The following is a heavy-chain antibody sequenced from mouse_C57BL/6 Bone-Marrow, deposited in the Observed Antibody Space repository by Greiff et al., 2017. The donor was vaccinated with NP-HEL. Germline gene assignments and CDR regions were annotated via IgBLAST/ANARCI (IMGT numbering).Heavy chain of an antibody. V-gene: IGHV1-82*01. CDR1: GYAFSSSW. CDR3: ARQGHWYFDV. CDR2: IYPGDGDT. J-gene: IGHJ1*03. D-gene: IGHD3-3*01. Sequence: VQLQQSGPELVKPGASVKISCKASGYAFSSSWMNWVKQRPGTGLEWIGRIYPGDGDTNYNGKFKGKATLTADKSSSTAYMQLSSLTSEDSAVYFCARQGHWYFDVWGTGTTVTVSS.